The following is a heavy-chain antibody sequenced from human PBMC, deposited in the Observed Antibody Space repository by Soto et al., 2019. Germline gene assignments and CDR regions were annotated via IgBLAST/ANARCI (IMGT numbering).Heavy chain of an antibody. CDR3: ARDGDVNTGFGKDY. V-gene: IGHV3-33*01. J-gene: IGHJ4*02. Sequence: GGSLRLSCAASGFTFSSYGMRLGRQAPGKGLEWVAFIWHDGGNKFYAESVKGRFTISRDNSKNTLYLQMTSLSAEDTAMYYCARDGDVNTGFGKDYWGQGTLVTVSS. CDR1: GFTFSSYG. CDR2: IWHDGGNK. D-gene: IGHD3-16*01.